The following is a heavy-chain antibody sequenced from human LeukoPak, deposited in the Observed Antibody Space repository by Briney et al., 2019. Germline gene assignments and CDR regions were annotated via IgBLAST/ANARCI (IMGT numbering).Heavy chain of an antibody. CDR1: GGSISSYY. V-gene: IGHV4-59*01. J-gene: IGHJ4*02. CDR3: ARSYYGSGSYSVPLDY. D-gene: IGHD3-10*01. Sequence: PSETLSLTCTVSGGSISSYYWSWIRQPPGKGLEWIGYIYYSGSTNYNPSLKSRVTISVDTSKNQFSLKLNSVTAADTAVYYCARSYYGSGSYSVPLDYWGQGTLVTVSS. CDR2: IYYSGST.